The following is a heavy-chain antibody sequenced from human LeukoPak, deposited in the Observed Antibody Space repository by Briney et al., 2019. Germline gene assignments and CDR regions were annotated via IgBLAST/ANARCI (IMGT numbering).Heavy chain of an antibody. Sequence: ASVTVSCKASGYTFTSYAMNWVRQAPGQGLEWMGWINTNTGNPTYAQGFTGRFVFSLDTSVSTAYLQISSLKAEDTAVYYCARGGWFGELGQYYFDYWGQGTLVTVSS. CDR1: GYTFTSYA. CDR2: INTNTGNP. V-gene: IGHV7-4-1*02. CDR3: ARGGWFGELGQYYFDY. J-gene: IGHJ4*02. D-gene: IGHD3-10*01.